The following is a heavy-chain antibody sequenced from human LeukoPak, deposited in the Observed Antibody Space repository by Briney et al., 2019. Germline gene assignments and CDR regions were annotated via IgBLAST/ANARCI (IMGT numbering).Heavy chain of an antibody. V-gene: IGHV3-21*01. Sequence: GGSLRLSCAASGFTFSSYAMNWVRQAPGKGLEWVSSISTSSSYIYYADSVKGRFTISRDNAKNSLYLQMNSLRAEDTAVYYCARDRVGVSAYDSLFDYWGQGTLVTVSS. D-gene: IGHD5-12*01. CDR2: ISTSSSYI. CDR3: ARDRVGVSAYDSLFDY. J-gene: IGHJ4*02. CDR1: GFTFSSYA.